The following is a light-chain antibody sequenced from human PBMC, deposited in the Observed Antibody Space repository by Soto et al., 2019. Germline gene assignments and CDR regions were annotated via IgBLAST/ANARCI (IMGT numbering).Light chain of an antibody. CDR2: GAS. Sequence: EIVMTQSPATLSLSRAERASLSCRASQSVSIDLAWYQQTPGQAPRLPIYGASTRATGIPVSFSGSESGTEFTLTISSLQSEDFAVYYCHHYHNWPMTFGQGTRLEIK. CDR1: QSVSID. CDR3: HHYHNWPMT. V-gene: IGKV3-15*01. J-gene: IGKJ5*01.